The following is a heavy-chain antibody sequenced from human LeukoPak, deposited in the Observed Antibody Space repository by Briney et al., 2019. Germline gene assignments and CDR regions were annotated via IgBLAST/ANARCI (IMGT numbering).Heavy chain of an antibody. CDR3: ARRQNSSRRNWAFWSDSLGNLNNWFDP. D-gene: IGHD3-3*01. CDR2: INPNSGGT. V-gene: IGHV1-2*02. J-gene: IGHJ5*02. CDR1: GYTFTGYY. Sequence: VASVKVSCKASGYTFTGYYMHWVRQAPGQGLEWMGWINPNSGGTNYAQKFQGRVTMTRDTSISTAYMELSRLRSDDTAVYYCARRQNSSRRNWAFWSDSLGNLNNWFDPWGQGTLVTVSS.